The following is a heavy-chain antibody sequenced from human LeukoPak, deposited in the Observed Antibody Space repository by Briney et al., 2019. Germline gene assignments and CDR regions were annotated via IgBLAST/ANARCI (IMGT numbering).Heavy chain of an antibody. CDR2: INHSGST. V-gene: IGHV4-34*01. D-gene: IGHD5-12*01. J-gene: IGHJ4*02. CDR3: ARDDSSGYDLAAYFDY. Sequence: SETLSLTCAVYGGSFSGYYWSWIRQPPGKGLEWIGEINHSGSTNYNPSLKSRVTISVDTSKNQFSLKLSSVTAADTAVYYCARDDSSGYDLAAYFDYWGQGTLVTVSS. CDR1: GGSFSGYY.